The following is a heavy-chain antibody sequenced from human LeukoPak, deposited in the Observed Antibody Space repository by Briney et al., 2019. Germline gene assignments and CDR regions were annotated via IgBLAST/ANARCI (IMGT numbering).Heavy chain of an antibody. D-gene: IGHD1-26*01. J-gene: IGHJ4*02. Sequence: SETLSLTCTVSGGSVSSSSYYWGWIRQPPGKGLEWIGSIYTSGSTNYNPSLKSRVTMSVDTSKNQFSLKLSSVTAADTAVYYCARSGGSGTYYDGSFDYWGQGTLVTVSS. V-gene: IGHV4-39*07. CDR2: IYTSGST. CDR1: GGSVSSSSYY. CDR3: ARSGGSGTYYDGSFDY.